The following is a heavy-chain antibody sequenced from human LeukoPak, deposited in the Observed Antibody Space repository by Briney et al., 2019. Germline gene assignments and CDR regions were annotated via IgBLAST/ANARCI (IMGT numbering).Heavy chain of an antibody. CDR3: ARDRGGYSSSDY. CDR2: IYFSGST. V-gene: IGHV4-30-4*08. Sequence: TLSLTCTVSGYSISSGYYWSWIRQPPGKGLEWIGYIYFSGSTYYNPSLKSRVIMSVDTSKQQFSLNLTSVTAADTAVYYCARDRGGYSSSDYWGQGTLVTVSS. D-gene: IGHD1-1*01. CDR1: GYSISSGYY. J-gene: IGHJ4*02.